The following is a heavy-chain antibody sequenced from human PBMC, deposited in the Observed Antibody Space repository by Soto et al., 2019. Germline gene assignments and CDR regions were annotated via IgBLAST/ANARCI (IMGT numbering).Heavy chain of an antibody. CDR1: GFTFRSNG. J-gene: IGHJ4*02. Sequence: PGGSLRLSCGGSGFTFRSNGMHWVRQAPGKGLERVATIWYDSSNKYYADSVKGRFTISRDNSKNTLYLHMNNLRAEDTGIYYCAKEGNIGSSSWYYFDYWGQGTLVTVSS. D-gene: IGHD6-13*01. CDR3: AKEGNIGSSSWYYFDY. V-gene: IGHV3-33*06. CDR2: IWYDSSNK.